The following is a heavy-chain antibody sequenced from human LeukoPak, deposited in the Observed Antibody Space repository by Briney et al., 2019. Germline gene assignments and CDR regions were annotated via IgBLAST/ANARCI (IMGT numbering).Heavy chain of an antibody. CDR3: ARHQGLAWSGYYMGY. CDR1: GGSISNYY. Sequence: SETLSLTCTVSGGSISNYYWSWIRQPAGKGLEWIGRINTSGSTNCNPSLKSRVTMSVDTSKNQFSLKLTSVTAADTAVYYCARHQGLAWSGYYMGYWGQGSLVTVSS. J-gene: IGHJ4*02. CDR2: INTSGST. D-gene: IGHD3-3*01. V-gene: IGHV4-4*07.